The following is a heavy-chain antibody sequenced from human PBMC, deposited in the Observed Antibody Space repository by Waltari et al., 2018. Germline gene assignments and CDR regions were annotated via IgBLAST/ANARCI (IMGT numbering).Heavy chain of an antibody. D-gene: IGHD3-16*02. J-gene: IGHJ6*02. Sequence: QVQLQESGPGLVKPSETLSLTCTVSGGSISSYYWSWIRQPPGKGLEWIGSIYYSGRTSYTPSLKSRVTISVDTSKNQCSLKLSSVTAADTAVYYCARVHLGELSQDYYYYYGMDVWGQGTTVTVSS. CDR3: ARVHLGELSQDYYYYYGMDV. CDR1: GGSISSYY. V-gene: IGHV4-59*12. CDR2: IYYSGRT.